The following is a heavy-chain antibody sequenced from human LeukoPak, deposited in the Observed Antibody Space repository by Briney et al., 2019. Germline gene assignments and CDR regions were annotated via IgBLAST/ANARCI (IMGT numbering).Heavy chain of an antibody. CDR2: FDPEDGET. CDR1: GYTLTELS. V-gene: IGHV1-24*01. CDR3: AGGPGQPEYFQH. D-gene: IGHD1-1*01. Sequence: ASVKVSCKVSGYTLTELSMHWVRQAPGKGLEWMGGFDPEDGETIYAQKFQGRVTMTEDTSTDTAYMELSSLRSEDTAVYYCAGGPGQPEYFQHWGQGTLVTVSS. J-gene: IGHJ1*01.